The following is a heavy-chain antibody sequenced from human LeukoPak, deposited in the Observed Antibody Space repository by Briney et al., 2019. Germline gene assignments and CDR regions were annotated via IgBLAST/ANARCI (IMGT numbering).Heavy chain of an antibody. V-gene: IGHV4-39*07. Sequence: SETLSLTCTVSGGSISSSSYYWGWIRQPPGKGLEWIGSIYYSGSTYYNPSLKSRVTISVDTSKNQFSLKLSSVTAADTAVYYCARVHSSGWYGGRYFDYWGQGTLVTVSS. CDR3: ARVHSSGWYGGRYFDY. D-gene: IGHD6-19*01. CDR1: GGSISSSSYY. CDR2: IYYSGST. J-gene: IGHJ4*02.